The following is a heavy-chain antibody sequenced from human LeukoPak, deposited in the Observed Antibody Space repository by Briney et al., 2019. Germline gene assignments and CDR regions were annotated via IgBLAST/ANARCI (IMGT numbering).Heavy chain of an antibody. D-gene: IGHD3-9*01. CDR1: GFTFSSYA. CDR3: AKDGDILPGDLDY. V-gene: IGHV3-23*01. J-gene: IGHJ4*02. Sequence: GSLRLSCAASGFTFSSYAMSWVRQAPGKGLGWVSAISGSGGSTYYADSVKGRFTISKDNSKNTLYLQMNSLRAEDTAVYYCAKDGDILPGDLDYWGQGTLVTVSS. CDR2: ISGSGGST.